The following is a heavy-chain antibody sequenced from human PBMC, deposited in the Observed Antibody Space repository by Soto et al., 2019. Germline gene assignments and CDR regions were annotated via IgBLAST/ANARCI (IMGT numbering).Heavy chain of an antibody. Sequence: SETLSLTCAVYGGSLSGYYWSWIRQPPGKGLEWIGEINHSGSTNYNPSLKSRVTISVDTSKNQFSLKLSSVTAADTAVYYCASRIAARPVDYWGQGTLVTVSS. CDR1: GGSLSGYY. CDR3: ASRIAARPVDY. CDR2: INHSGST. V-gene: IGHV4-34*01. J-gene: IGHJ4*02. D-gene: IGHD6-6*01.